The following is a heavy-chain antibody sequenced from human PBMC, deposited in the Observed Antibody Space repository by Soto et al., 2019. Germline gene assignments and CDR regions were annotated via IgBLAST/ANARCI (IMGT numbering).Heavy chain of an antibody. V-gene: IGHV3-53*01. CDR2: IYSGGST. J-gene: IGHJ6*02. CDR3: ARAPSIAARFPFYYYYGMDV. Sequence: SLRLSCAASGFTVSSNYMSWVRQAPGKGLEWVSVIYSGGSTYYADSVKGRFTISRDNSKNTLYLQMNSLRAEDTAVYYCARAPSIAARFPFYYYYGMDVWGQGTTVTVSS. D-gene: IGHD6-6*01. CDR1: GFTVSSNY.